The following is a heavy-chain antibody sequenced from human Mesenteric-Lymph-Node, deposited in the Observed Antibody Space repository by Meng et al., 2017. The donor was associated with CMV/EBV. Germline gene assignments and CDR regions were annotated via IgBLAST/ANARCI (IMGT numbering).Heavy chain of an antibody. CDR2: IYPGDSDT. D-gene: IGHD3-3*01. V-gene: IGHV5-51*01. CDR3: ARLLNYDFWTGYLNAFDI. J-gene: IGHJ3*02. CDR1: GYSFTSYW. Sequence: KVSCKGSGYSFTSYWIGWVRQMPGKGLEWMGIIYPGDSDTKYSPSFQGQVTISADKFISTAYLQWGSLKASDTAMYYCARLLNYDFWTGYLNAFDIWGQGTMVTVSS.